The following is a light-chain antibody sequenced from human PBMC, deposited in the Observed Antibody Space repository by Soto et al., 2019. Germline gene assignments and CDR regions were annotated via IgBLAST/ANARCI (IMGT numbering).Light chain of an antibody. J-gene: IGKJ2*01. V-gene: IGKV1-5*01. CDR3: QQYISYPYT. CDR1: QTTNTW. CDR2: DAS. Sequence: GDRGNITCRATQTTNTWLAWDQQKPGTAPKLLIYDASSLEGGVPSRFSASRSGTVLTLTNSSLPPDDLATYYCQQYISYPYTFGQGTKVEIK.